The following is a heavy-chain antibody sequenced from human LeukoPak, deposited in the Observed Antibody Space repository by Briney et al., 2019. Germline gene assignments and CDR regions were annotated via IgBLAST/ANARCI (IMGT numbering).Heavy chain of an antibody. Sequence: GGPLRVSCAASGVTSDDYGMSSVPHAQQKGLKWVSGINWNGGSTDYADSVRGRFTISRDTAKNSLYLQMNRLRAEDTALCYIAGRTGYSSSWYALDIWGQGTMGTVS. J-gene: IGHJ3*02. CDR3: AGRTGYSSSWYALDI. D-gene: IGHD6-13*01. V-gene: IGHV3-20*04. CDR1: GVTSDDYG. CDR2: INWNGGST.